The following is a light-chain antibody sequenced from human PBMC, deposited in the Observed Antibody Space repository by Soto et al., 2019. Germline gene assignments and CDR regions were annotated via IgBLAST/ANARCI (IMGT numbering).Light chain of an antibody. CDR3: QQHYSYPWT. CDR1: QSISSW. CDR2: DAS. J-gene: IGKJ1*01. V-gene: IGKV1-5*01. Sequence: DIQMTEAPCTLSTTGGARGTVRGRASQSISSWLAWYQQKPGKAPKLLIYDASSLESGVPPRFSGIGSGTDFTLTLRCLQSEEFATYSCQQHYSYPWTIGQGTKVDIK.